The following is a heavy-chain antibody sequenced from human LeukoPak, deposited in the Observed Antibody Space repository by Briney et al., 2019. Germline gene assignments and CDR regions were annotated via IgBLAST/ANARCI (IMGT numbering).Heavy chain of an antibody. V-gene: IGHV4-4*02. Sequence: SETLSRTCTVSLDSTTSNFWSWVRQPPGKGLEWIGEIHRSGSPNYNPSLQSRVTISIDRSRNQIALELSSVTAADTAVYYCAREILGGFNPGAYWGQGTLVTVSS. D-gene: IGHD1-14*01. CDR2: IHRSGSP. CDR3: AREILGGFNPGAY. CDR1: LDSTTSNF. J-gene: IGHJ4*02.